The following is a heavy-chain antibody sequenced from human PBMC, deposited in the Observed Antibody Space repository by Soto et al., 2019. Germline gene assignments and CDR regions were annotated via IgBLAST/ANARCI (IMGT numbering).Heavy chain of an antibody. D-gene: IGHD2-8*01. V-gene: IGHV4-30-2*01. CDR2: IHHAGGT. Sequence: QLLLQEAGSGLVKPSETLSLTCGVSGDSISSSGSSWNWIRQPPGKGLEWIGYIHHAGGTFYNPSLDSRVPLAGGRSKNQFSLRVTSVTAAETAVSYCARGISNYFCLHWFDSWGQGTLVTVSA. CDR1: GDSISSSGSS. J-gene: IGHJ5*01. CDR3: ARGISNYFCLHWFDS.